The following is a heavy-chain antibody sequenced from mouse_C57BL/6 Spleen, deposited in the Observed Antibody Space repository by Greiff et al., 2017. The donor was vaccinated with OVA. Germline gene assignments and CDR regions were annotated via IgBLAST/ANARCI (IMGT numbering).Heavy chain of an antibody. J-gene: IGHJ3*01. Sequence: QVQLQQPGAELVKPGASVKLSCKASGYTFTSYWMHWVKQRPGRGLEGIGRIDPNSGGTKYNEKFKSKATLTVDKSSSTAYMQLSSLTSENSAIYDCARAYDGYFPFAYWGQGTLVTVSA. D-gene: IGHD2-3*01. CDR1: GYTFTSYW. CDR2: IDPNSGGT. V-gene: IGHV1-72*01. CDR3: ARAYDGYFPFAY.